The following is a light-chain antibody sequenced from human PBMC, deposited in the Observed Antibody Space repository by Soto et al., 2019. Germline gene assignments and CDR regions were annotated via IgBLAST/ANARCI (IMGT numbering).Light chain of an antibody. CDR1: QSISGW. J-gene: IGKJ1*01. CDR2: KAS. CDR3: QQYAGYSRT. V-gene: IGKV1-5*03. Sequence: QMTQTPSTLSASVGDRVTITCRASQSISGWLAWYQQRPGTAPKLMIYKASTLETGVPSRFSGSGSGTEFTLTINNLQPDDFATYYCQQYAGYSRTFGQGTMVDI.